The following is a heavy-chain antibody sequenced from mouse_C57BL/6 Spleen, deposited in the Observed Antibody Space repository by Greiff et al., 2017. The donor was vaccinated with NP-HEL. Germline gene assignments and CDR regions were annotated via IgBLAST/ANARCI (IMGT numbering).Heavy chain of an antibody. CDR3: TTGITTVPAY. CDR1: GFNIKDDY. Sequence: EVQRVESGAELVRPGASAKLSCTASGFNIKDDYMHWVKQRPEQGLEWIGWIDPENGDTEYASKFQGKATITADTSSNTAYLQLSSLTSEDTAVYYCTTGITTVPAYWGQGTLVTVSA. J-gene: IGHJ3*01. CDR2: IDPENGDT. D-gene: IGHD1-1*01. V-gene: IGHV14-4*01.